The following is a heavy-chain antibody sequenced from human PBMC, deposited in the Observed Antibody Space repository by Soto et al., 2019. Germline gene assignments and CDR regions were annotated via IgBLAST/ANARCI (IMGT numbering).Heavy chain of an antibody. V-gene: IGHV4-59*01. Sequence: PSETLSLTCTVSGGSISSYYWSWIRQPPGKGLEWIGYIYYSGSTNYNPSLKSRVTISVDTSKNQFSLKLSSVTAADTAVYYCARVVWFGELLSHYYYYMDVWGKGTTVTVSS. J-gene: IGHJ6*03. D-gene: IGHD3-10*01. CDR3: ARVVWFGELLSHYYYYMDV. CDR2: IYYSGST. CDR1: GGSISSYY.